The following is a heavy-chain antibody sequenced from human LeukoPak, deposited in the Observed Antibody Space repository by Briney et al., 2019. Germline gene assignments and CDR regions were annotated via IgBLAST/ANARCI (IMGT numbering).Heavy chain of an antibody. J-gene: IGHJ3*02. CDR1: GFAFSTYD. CDR3: ARGFVHGFDI. V-gene: IGHV3-13*04. CDR2: IGVAGDT. Sequence: GGSLRLSCAASGFAFSTYDMHWVRHATGKGLEWVSAIGVAGDTYYPGSVKGRFTISRENAKNSLYLQMNSLRAGDTAVYYCARGFVHGFDIWGQGTMVTVSS. D-gene: IGHD6-6*01.